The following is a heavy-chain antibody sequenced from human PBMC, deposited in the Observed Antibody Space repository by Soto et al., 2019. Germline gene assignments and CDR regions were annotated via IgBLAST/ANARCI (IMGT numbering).Heavy chain of an antibody. D-gene: IGHD3-16*01. J-gene: IGHJ1*01. CDR2: ISDDSSYI. CDR1: GFMFGAYT. V-gene: IGHV3-21*06. Sequence: GGSLRLSCAASGFMFGAYTMNWVRQAPGKGLEWLSSISDDSSYIDYADSLRGRFTVSRDNARNSLYLQIDSLGVEDTAVYYCATPYYFNHWGPGTLVTASS. CDR3: ATPYYFNH.